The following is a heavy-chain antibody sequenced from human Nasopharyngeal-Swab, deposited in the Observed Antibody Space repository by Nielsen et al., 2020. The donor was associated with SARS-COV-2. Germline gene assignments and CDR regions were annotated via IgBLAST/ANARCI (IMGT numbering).Heavy chain of an antibody. CDR3: AKSMAYFQLSGTYNLDF. D-gene: IGHD1-1*01. CDR1: GFTFNYFG. J-gene: IGHJ4*02. CDR2: ISYEGSIR. Sequence: GESLKISCAASGFTFNYFGMHWVRQAPGKGLEWLAFISYEGSIRNYIDSVKGRFTVSRDSSKNTVYLQMNSLRPDDTAVYFCAKSMAYFQLSGTYNLDFWGRGTLVTVSS. V-gene: IGHV3-30*18.